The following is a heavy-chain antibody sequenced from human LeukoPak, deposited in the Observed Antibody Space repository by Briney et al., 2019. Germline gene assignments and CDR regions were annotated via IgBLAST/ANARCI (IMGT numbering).Heavy chain of an antibody. V-gene: IGHV4-30-4*01. Sequence: PSQTLSLTCTVSGGSISSGDYYWSWIRQPPGKGLGWIGYIYYSGSTYYNPSLKSRVTISVDTSKNQFSLKLSSVTAADTAVYYCARAYALGAYGMDVWGQGTTVTVSS. CDR3: ARAYALGAYGMDV. CDR1: GGSISSGDYY. CDR2: IYYSGST. D-gene: IGHD1-26*01. J-gene: IGHJ6*02.